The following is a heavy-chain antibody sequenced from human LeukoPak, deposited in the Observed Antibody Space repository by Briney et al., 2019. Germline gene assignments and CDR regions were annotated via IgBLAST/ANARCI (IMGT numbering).Heavy chain of an antibody. Sequence: PSETLSLTCAVYGGSFSGYYWSWIRQPPGKGLEWIGEINHSGSTNYNPSLKSRVTISVDTSKNQFSLKLRSVTAADTAVYYCARGANYYDSSGYSATFDYWGQGTLVTVSS. V-gene: IGHV4-34*01. CDR1: GGSFSGYY. J-gene: IGHJ4*02. CDR3: ARGANYYDSSGYSATFDY. CDR2: INHSGST. D-gene: IGHD3-22*01.